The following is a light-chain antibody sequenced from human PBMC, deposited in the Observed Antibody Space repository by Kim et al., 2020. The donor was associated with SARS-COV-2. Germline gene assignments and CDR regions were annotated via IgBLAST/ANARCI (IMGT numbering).Light chain of an antibody. J-gene: IGLJ2*01. CDR3: QAWDSSTVV. CDR2: QDS. Sequence: VSAGQTGSITCSGDKLGDKYACWYQQKPGQSPVLVIYQDSKRPSGIPERFSSSNSGNTATLTISGTQAMDEADYYCQAWDSSTVVFGGGTPADRP. CDR1: KLGDKY. V-gene: IGLV3-1*01.